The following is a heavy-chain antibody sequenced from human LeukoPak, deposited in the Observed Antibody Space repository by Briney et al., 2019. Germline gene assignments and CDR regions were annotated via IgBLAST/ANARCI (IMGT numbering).Heavy chain of an antibody. CDR1: GFTFRSYD. J-gene: IGHJ6*02. D-gene: IGHD2-21*02. CDR3: ARDRGGYSLDV. CDR2: IGTAGDT. V-gene: IGHV3-13*01. Sequence: GGSLRLSCAASGFTFRSYDMHWVRQATGKGLEWVSAIGTAGDTYYLGPVKGRFTISRENAKNSLYLQMNSLRAGDTAVYYCARDRGGYSLDVWGQGTTVTVSS.